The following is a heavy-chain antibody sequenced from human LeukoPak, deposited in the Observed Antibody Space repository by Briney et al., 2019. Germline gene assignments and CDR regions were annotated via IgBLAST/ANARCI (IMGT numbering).Heavy chain of an antibody. CDR2: ISGSGGST. CDR3: AKDLYHSYGAPFDY. CDR1: GFTFSSYA. Sequence: GGSLRLSCAASGFTFSSYAMSWVRQAPGKGLEWVSGISGSGGSTYYADSVKGRLTISRDNSKNTLYLQMNSLRAEDTAVYYCAKDLYHSYGAPFDYWGQGTLVTVSS. J-gene: IGHJ4*02. D-gene: IGHD5-18*01. V-gene: IGHV3-23*01.